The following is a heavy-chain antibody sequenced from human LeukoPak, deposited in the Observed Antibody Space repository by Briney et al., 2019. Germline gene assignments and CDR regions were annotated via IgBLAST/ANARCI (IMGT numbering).Heavy chain of an antibody. Sequence: SETLSLTCTVSGYSISSGYYWGWIRQPPGKELQWIASVYYSGRTNYSPSLKSRVTISVDTSEKQFSLQLNSVTAADTAVYYCARQNVVVTALYWFDPWGQGTLVTVSS. CDR1: GYSISSGYY. CDR2: VYYSGRT. D-gene: IGHD2-21*02. CDR3: ARQNVVVTALYWFDP. J-gene: IGHJ5*02. V-gene: IGHV4-38-2*02.